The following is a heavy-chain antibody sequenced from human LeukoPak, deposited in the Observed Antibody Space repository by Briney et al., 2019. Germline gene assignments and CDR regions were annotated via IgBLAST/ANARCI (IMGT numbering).Heavy chain of an antibody. CDR3: AKDRPNYYDSSGHYYRRDGDY. D-gene: IGHD3-22*01. J-gene: IGHJ4*02. CDR1: GFTFSSYA. CDR2: VSGSGGYT. Sequence: GGSLRLSCAASGFTFSSYAMSWVRQAPGKGLEWVSSVSGSGGYTYYAGSVKGRFTISRDNPKNTLYLQMNSLRAEDTAIYYCAKDRPNYYDSSGHYYRRDGDYWGQGTLVTVSS. V-gene: IGHV3-23*01.